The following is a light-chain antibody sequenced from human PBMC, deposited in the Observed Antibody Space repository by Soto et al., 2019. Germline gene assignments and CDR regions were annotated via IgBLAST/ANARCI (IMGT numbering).Light chain of an antibody. J-gene: IGKJ5*01. Sequence: EILLTQPPYTLYLSPGERATLSCRASQSVGSYLAWYQQRPGQTPRLLIYDASNRATGIPARFSGSGSGTDFTLTISSLEPEDFAVYYCQQRTNWPITFGQGTRLEIK. V-gene: IGKV3-11*01. CDR1: QSVGSY. CDR3: QQRTNWPIT. CDR2: DAS.